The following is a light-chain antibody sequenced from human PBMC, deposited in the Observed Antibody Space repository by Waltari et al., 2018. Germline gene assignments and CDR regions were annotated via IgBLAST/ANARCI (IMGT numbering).Light chain of an antibody. Sequence: EIVLTQSPGTLSLSPGERATLSCRASQSVSRTLAWYQQKPGQAPRLLIYDASSGATGIPERFSGSGSGTDFSLTSSRLEPEDVAVYYCQKYGTLPATFGQGTKVEIK. J-gene: IGKJ1*01. V-gene: IGKV3-20*01. CDR1: QSVSRT. CDR2: DAS. CDR3: QKYGTLPAT.